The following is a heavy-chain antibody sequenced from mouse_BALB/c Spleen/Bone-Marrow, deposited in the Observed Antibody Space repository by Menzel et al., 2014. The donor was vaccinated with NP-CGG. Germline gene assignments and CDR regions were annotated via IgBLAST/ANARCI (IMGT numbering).Heavy chain of an antibody. CDR1: GFSLTSYG. Sequence: QVQLQQSGPGLVQPSQSLSIPCTVSGFSLTSYGVHWIRQSPGKGLEWLGVIWSGGSTDYNAPFISRLSISEDNSKSQVFFKMNSLQANDTAIYYCVRNPIRRNAMDYWGQGTSVTVSS. V-gene: IGHV2-2*02. J-gene: IGHJ4*01. D-gene: IGHD2-12*01. CDR2: IWSGGST. CDR3: VRNPIRRNAMDY.